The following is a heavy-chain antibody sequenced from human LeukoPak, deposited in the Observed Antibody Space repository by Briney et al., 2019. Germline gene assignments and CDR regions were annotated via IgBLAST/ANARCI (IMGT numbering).Heavy chain of an antibody. Sequence: GASVKVSCKASGYTFTSYGISWVRQAPGQGLEWMGWISAYNGNTNYAQKLPGRVTMTTDTSTSTAYMELRSLRSDDTAVYYCARVPCSGGSCYANWFDPWGQGTLVTVSS. CDR3: ARVPCSGGSCYANWFDP. J-gene: IGHJ5*02. D-gene: IGHD2-15*01. V-gene: IGHV1-18*01. CDR2: ISAYNGNT. CDR1: GYTFTSYG.